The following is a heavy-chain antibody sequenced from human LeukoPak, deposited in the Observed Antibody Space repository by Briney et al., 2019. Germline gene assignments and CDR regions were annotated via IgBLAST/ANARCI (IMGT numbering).Heavy chain of an antibody. CDR1: GYTFTGYY. J-gene: IGHJ4*02. Sequence: ASVKVSCKASGYTFTGYYMHWVRQAPGQGLEWMGWINPNSGGTNFAQKFQGRVTMTRDTSIITAYMEVSRLRSDDTAVYYCARVNARGISATHFDSWGQGTLVTVSS. D-gene: IGHD1-7*01. CDR3: ARVNARGISATHFDS. CDR2: INPNSGGT. V-gene: IGHV1-2*02.